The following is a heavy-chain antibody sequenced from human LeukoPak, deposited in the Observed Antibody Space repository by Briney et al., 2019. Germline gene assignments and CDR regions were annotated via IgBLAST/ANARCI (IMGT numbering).Heavy chain of an antibody. J-gene: IGHJ4*02. Sequence: SATLSLTCSVSGESITTRHYYWGWIRQPPGKGLEWIGSIYYGEATSYNPSLMSRGTITIDTSSNHFSLRLTSVTAADTAVYYCAKGGDSYKVGNYWGQGTLVTVSS. CDR3: AKGGDSYKVGNY. V-gene: IGHV4-39*07. D-gene: IGHD5-24*01. CDR1: GESITTRHYY. CDR2: IYYGEAT.